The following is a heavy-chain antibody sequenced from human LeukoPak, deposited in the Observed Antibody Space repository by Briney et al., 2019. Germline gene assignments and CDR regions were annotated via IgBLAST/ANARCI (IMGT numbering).Heavy chain of an antibody. V-gene: IGHV4-4*07. J-gene: IGHJ4*02. CDR1: GGSISSYY. CDR3: ARERPLDTVVSQDF. D-gene: IGHD4-23*01. CDR2: IYTSGST. Sequence: ASETLSLTCTVSGGSISSYYWSCIRQPAGKGLEWIGRIYTSGSTNYNPSLKSRVTMSVDTSKNQFSLSLASVTVADTAVYYCARERPLDTVVSQDFWGQGTLVIVSS.